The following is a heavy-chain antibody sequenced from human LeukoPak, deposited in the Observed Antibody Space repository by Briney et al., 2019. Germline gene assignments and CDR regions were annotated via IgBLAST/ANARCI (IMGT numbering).Heavy chain of an antibody. V-gene: IGHV3-48*02. CDR1: GFTFSSYS. J-gene: IGHJ3*02. Sequence: GGSLRLSCAASGFTFSSYSMNWVRQAPGKGLEWVSHITASGTAMFYADSVKGRFTISRDNAKNSLYLQMNSLRDEDTAVYYCAKAWSGTVGFDIWGQGQWSPSLQ. CDR2: ITASGTAM. D-gene: IGHD3/OR15-3a*01. CDR3: AKAWSGTVGFDI.